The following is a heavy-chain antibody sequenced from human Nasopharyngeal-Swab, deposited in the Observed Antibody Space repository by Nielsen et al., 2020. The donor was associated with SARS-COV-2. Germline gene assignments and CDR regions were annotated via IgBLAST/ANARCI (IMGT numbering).Heavy chain of an antibody. CDR3: ARQRTAMVLDY. Sequence: SETLSLTCTVSGGSISSYYWSWIRQPPGKGLEWIGYIYYSGSTNYNPSLKSRVTISVDTSKNQFSLKLSSVTAADTAVDYCARQRTAMVLDYWGQGTLVTVSS. CDR2: IYYSGST. CDR1: GGSISSYY. V-gene: IGHV4-59*08. J-gene: IGHJ4*02. D-gene: IGHD5-18*01.